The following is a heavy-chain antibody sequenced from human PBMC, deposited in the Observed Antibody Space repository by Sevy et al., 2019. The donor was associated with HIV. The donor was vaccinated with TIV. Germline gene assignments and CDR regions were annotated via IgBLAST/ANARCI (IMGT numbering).Heavy chain of an antibody. CDR1: GYTFTSYG. V-gene: IGHV1-18*04. CDR3: ARDLVGTVLLWFGESSGGMDV. D-gene: IGHD3-10*01. CDR2: ISAYNGNT. J-gene: IGHJ6*02. Sequence: ASVKVSCKASGYTFTSYGISWVRQAPGQGLEWMGWISAYNGNTNYEQKLQGRVTMTPDTSTSTAYMELRSLRSDDTAVYYCARDLVGTVLLWFGESSGGMDVWGQGTTVTVSS.